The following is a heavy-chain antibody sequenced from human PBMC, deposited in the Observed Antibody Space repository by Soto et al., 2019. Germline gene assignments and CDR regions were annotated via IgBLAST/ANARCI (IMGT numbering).Heavy chain of an antibody. J-gene: IGHJ4*02. Sequence: RSLTCTVSGGSISSGGYYWSWIRQHPGKGLEWIGYIYYSGSTYYNPSLKSRVTISVDTSKNQFSLKLSSVTAADTAVYYCVGGSTISPDYWGQGTLVTVSS. CDR1: GGSISSGGYY. CDR2: IYYSGST. V-gene: IGHV4-31*03. CDR3: VGGSTISPDY. D-gene: IGHD3-3*01.